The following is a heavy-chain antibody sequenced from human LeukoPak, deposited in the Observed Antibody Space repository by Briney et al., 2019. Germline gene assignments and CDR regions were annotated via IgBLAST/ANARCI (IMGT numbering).Heavy chain of an antibody. CDR1: GYTFTGYY. Sequence: ASVKVSCKASGYTFTGYYMHWVRQAPGQGLEWMGWINPNSGGTNYAQKFQGRVTMTRDTSISTAYMELSRLRSDDTAVYYCARTYSSSWYKDLYDFDYWGQGTLVTVSS. D-gene: IGHD6-13*01. J-gene: IGHJ4*02. CDR2: INPNSGGT. CDR3: ARTYSSSWYKDLYDFDY. V-gene: IGHV1-2*02.